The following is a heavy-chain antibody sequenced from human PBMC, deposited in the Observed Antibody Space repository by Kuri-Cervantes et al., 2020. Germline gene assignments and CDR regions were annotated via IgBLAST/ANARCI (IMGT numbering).Heavy chain of an antibody. CDR1: GFTFSSYA. CDR2: ISGSGGST. CDR3: ARAGGLTRAVFDI. D-gene: IGHD3-16*01. Sequence: ETLSLTCAASGFTFSSYAMSWVRQAPGKGLEWVSAISGSGGSTYYADSVKGRFTISRDNSKNTLYLQMNSLRAEDTAVFYCARAGGLTRAVFDIWGQGTVVTVSS. V-gene: IGHV3-23*01. J-gene: IGHJ3*02.